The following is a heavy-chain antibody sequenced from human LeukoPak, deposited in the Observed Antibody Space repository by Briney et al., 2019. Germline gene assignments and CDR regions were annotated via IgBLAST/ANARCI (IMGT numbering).Heavy chain of an antibody. V-gene: IGHV4-39*02. J-gene: IGHJ3*02. CDR2: MYYSGSI. Sequence: RPWETLSLPCTVPGGSISGSSYYWGWIRQPPGKGVEGIGSMYYSGSIYSNPCLKCRATISVDTSKNHFSLKLSSVTAADTAVYDCASRLVTESWGGYDAFDIWGQGTMVTVSS. CDR3: ASRLVTESWGGYDAFDI. D-gene: IGHD5-18*01. CDR1: GGSISGSSYY.